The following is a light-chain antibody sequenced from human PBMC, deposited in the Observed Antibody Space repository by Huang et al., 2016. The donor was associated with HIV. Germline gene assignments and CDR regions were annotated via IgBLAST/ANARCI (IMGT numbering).Light chain of an antibody. CDR2: WAS. CDR1: QTILHDSDSRNY. V-gene: IGKV4-1*01. CDR3: QQYYSSPFT. Sequence: DIVMTQSPDSLAVSLGERATINCKSSQTILHDSDSRNYVAWYHQKPGQPPKLLIHWASIRKSGVPDRFIGSGSGTDFTLTISSLQAEDVAVYYCQQYYSSPFTFGPGTNVDI. J-gene: IGKJ3*01.